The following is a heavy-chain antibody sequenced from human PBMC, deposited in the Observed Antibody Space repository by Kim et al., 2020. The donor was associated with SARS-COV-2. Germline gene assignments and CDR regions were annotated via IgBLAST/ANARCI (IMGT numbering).Heavy chain of an antibody. Sequence: GGSLRLSCAASGFTFSSYGMHWVRQAPGKGLEWVAVISYDGSNKYYADSVKGRFTISRDNSKNTLYLQMNSLRAEDTAVYYCAKLPPLGSSGWDDAFDIWGQGTMVTVSS. CDR1: GFTFSSYG. CDR3: AKLPPLGSSGWDDAFDI. CDR2: ISYDGSNK. D-gene: IGHD6-19*01. J-gene: IGHJ3*02. V-gene: IGHV3-30*18.